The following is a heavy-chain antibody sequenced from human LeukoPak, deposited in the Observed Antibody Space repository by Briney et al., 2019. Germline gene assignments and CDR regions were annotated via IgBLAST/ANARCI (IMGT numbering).Heavy chain of an antibody. V-gene: IGHV3-23*01. J-gene: IGHJ4*02. CDR3: ANLYSTNY. Sequence: GGSLRLSCAASGFTFSSCAMNWVRQAPGKGLEWVSGISSSGSGGSTYYADSVKGRFTISRDNSKNTLYLQMNSLRAEDTALYYCANLYSTNYWGQGTLVTVSS. CDR1: GFTFSSCA. D-gene: IGHD6-13*01. CDR2: ISSSGSGGST.